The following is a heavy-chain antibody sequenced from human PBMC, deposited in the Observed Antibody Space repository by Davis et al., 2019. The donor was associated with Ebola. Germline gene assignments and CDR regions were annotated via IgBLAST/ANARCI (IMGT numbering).Heavy chain of an antibody. V-gene: IGHV4-59*01. CDR1: GASMTSNY. CDR3: ARGGLVPAALYL. J-gene: IGHJ3*01. CDR2: IAYTGNT. D-gene: IGHD2-2*01. Sequence: PSETLSLTCTVSGASMTSNYWSWIRQPPGKGLEWIGYIAYTGNTIYNPSLKSRVTISGHTSKKQFSLRLSSVTAADTAVYYCARGGLVPAALYLWGQGTMVTVSS.